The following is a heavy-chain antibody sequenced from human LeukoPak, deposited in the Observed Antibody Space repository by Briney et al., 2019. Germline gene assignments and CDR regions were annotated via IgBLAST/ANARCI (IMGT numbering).Heavy chain of an antibody. Sequence: GASVKVSCKASGYTFTGYYMHWVRQAPGQGLEWMGWINPNSGGTNYAQKFQGRVTMTRDTSISTAYMELSRLRSDDTAVYYCAREIIGSKYYYGSGSLYSFDPWGQGTLVTVSS. V-gene: IGHV1-2*02. D-gene: IGHD3-10*01. CDR3: AREIIGSKYYYGSGSLYSFDP. CDR1: GYTFTGYY. CDR2: INPNSGGT. J-gene: IGHJ5*02.